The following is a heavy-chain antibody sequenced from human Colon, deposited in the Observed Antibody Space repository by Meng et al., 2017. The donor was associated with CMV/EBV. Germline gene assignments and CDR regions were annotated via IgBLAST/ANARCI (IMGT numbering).Heavy chain of an antibody. Sequence: GGSLRLSCAASGFTFDKFAMHWVRRAPGKGLEWVSAITGSGDVTYYADSVKGRFTISRDNSKSTLYLQMNSLRAEDTAVYFCAKALNLVVPAAAYFHFWGNGTLVTVSS. J-gene: IGHJ4*01. CDR2: ITGSGDVT. CDR3: AKALNLVVPAAAYFHF. D-gene: IGHD2-2*01. CDR1: GFTFDKFA. V-gene: IGHV3-23*01.